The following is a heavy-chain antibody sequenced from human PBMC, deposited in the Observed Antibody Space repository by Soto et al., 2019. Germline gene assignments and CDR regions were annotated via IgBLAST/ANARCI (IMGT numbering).Heavy chain of an antibody. CDR3: ARGHRRFGELFDWFDP. J-gene: IGHJ5*02. V-gene: IGHV4-30-4*01. CDR2: IYYSGST. Sequence: SETLSLTCTVSGGSISSGDYYWVGFGNPQGKGLEWIGYIYYSGSTYYNPSLKSRVTISVDTSKNQFSLKLSSVTAADTAVYYCARGHRRFGELFDWFDPWGQGTLVTVSS. D-gene: IGHD3-10*01. CDR1: GGSISSGDYY.